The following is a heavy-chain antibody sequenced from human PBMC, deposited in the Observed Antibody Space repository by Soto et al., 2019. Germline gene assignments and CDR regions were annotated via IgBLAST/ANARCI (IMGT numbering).Heavy chain of an antibody. D-gene: IGHD2-2*01. CDR2: IYHSGTS. Sequence: GPVKPSETLSLTCSVSGLSISSSYWTWIRQPPGRGLEWIGYIYHSGTSKYNPSLKSRVIMAVDTSKNQFSLNLRSVTAADTAVYYCARDRVVPMGTDVWGQGTTVTVSS. V-gene: IGHV4-59*01. CDR3: ARDRVVPMGTDV. J-gene: IGHJ6*02. CDR1: GLSISSSY.